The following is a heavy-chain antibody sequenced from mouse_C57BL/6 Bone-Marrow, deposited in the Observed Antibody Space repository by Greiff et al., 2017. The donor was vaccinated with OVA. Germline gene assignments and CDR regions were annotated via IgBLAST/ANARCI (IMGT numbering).Heavy chain of an antibody. CDR2: IRRKSNNYAT. V-gene: IGHV10-1*01. D-gene: IGHD2-4*01. CDR3: VGDYDEDAWLAY. J-gene: IGHJ3*01. Sequence: EVKLVESGGGLVQPKGSLKLSCAASGFSFTTYAMNWVRQAPGKGLEWVARIRRKSNNYATYYADSVKARFLISRDDSESTLYLQMNTVKTEDTAMDYCVGDYDEDAWLAYWGQGTLVTVSA. CDR1: GFSFTTYA.